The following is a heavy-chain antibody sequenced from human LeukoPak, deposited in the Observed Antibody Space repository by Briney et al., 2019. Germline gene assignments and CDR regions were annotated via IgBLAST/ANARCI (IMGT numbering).Heavy chain of an antibody. D-gene: IGHD3-22*01. V-gene: IGHV4-39*01. CDR2: IYYSGST. J-gene: IGHJ4*02. CDR1: GGSISSYY. Sequence: SETLSLTCNVSGGSISSYYWGWIRQPPGKGLEWIGSIYYSGSTYYNPSLKSRVTISVDTSKNQFSLKLSSVTAADTAVYYCARQLNYYDSSGYYYPLDYWGQGTLVTVSS. CDR3: ARQLNYYDSSGYYYPLDY.